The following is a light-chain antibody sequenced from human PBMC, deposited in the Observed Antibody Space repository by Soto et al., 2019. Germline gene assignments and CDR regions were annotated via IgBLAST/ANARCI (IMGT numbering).Light chain of an antibody. J-gene: IGKJ1*01. CDR1: QSVSTY. CDR2: DAS. Sequence: EIVLTQSPATLSLSPGERATLSCRASQSVSTYLAWYQQKPGQAPRLLIYDASKRATGIPVRFSGSGSGTDFTLTITSLEPEDFGVYYCQQRSNWPPTCTFGQGTKVDIK. V-gene: IGKV3-11*01. CDR3: QQRSNWPPTCT.